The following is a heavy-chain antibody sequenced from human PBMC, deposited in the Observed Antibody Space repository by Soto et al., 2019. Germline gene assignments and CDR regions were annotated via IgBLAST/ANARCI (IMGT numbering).Heavy chain of an antibody. D-gene: IGHD3-3*01. Sequence: GGSLRLSCAASGFTFSSYWMSWVRQAPGKGLEWVANIKQDGSEKYYVDSVKGRFTISRDNAKNSLYLQMNSLRAKETAVYYCARDSPRAYYDFWSGYYTADFDYWGQGTLVTVSS. J-gene: IGHJ4*02. CDR2: IKQDGSEK. CDR3: ARDSPRAYYDFWSGYYTADFDY. CDR1: GFTFSSYW. V-gene: IGHV3-7*05.